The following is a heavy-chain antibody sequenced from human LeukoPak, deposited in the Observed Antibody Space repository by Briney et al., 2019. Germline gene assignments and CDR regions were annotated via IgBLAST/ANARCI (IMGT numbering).Heavy chain of an antibody. CDR3: AKDRLEWLLSSDS. D-gene: IGHD3-3*01. CDR2: ISGSGGEI. J-gene: IGHJ4*02. CDR1: GFIFSNYG. V-gene: IGHV3-23*01. Sequence: PGGSLRLSCAASGFIFSNYGMHWVRQAPGKGLEWVSGISGSGGEIYYADSVKGRFTISRDNSKNTLYLQMNSLRAEDTAVYYCAKDRLEWLLSSDSWGQGTLVTVSS.